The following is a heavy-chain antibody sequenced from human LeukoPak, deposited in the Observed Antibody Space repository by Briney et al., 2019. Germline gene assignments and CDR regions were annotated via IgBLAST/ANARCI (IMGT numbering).Heavy chain of an antibody. Sequence: SETLSLTCTVSGGSISSYYWSWIRQPPGKGLEWFEYIYYCGSTNYNTSLKSRVTISVDTYKNQFSLKLSSVTAADTAVYYWATSGDRVSRYYFDYWGQGTLVTASS. D-gene: IGHD3-10*01. CDR3: ATSGDRVSRYYFDY. CDR2: IYYCGST. CDR1: GGSISSYY. J-gene: IGHJ4*02. V-gene: IGHV4-59*12.